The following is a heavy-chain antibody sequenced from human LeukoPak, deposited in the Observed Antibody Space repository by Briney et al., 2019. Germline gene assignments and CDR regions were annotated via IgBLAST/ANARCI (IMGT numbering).Heavy chain of an antibody. D-gene: IGHD4-17*01. CDR2: TYYSGST. CDR1: GGSISSYY. CDR3: ARSDDYGDYYFDY. Sequence: SETLSLTCTVSGGSISSYYWSWIRQPPGKGLEWIGSTYYSGSTYYNPSLKSRVTISVDTSKNQFFLKLSSVTAADTAVYYCARSDDYGDYYFDYWGQGTLVTVSS. V-gene: IGHV4-59*12. J-gene: IGHJ4*02.